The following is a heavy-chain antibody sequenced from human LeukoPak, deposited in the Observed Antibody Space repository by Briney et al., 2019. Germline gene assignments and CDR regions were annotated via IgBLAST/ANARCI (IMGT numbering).Heavy chain of an antibody. D-gene: IGHD3-3*01. CDR1: GYTFTGYY. Sequence: GASVKVSCKASGYTFTGYYLHWVRQAPGQGLEWMGWIRPNSGGTNYAQKFQGRVTMTRDTSISTAYMELSRLRSDDTAVYYCARVVSPEWSVYYYYYMDVWGKGTTVTVSS. CDR2: IRPNSGGT. CDR3: ARVVSPEWSVYYYYYMDV. V-gene: IGHV1-2*02. J-gene: IGHJ6*03.